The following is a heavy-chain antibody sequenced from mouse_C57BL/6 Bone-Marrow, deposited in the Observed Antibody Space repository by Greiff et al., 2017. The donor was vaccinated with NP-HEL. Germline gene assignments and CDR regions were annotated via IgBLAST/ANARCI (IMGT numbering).Heavy chain of an antibody. J-gene: IGHJ1*03. CDR1: GYTFTSYT. Sequence: QVQLQQSGAELARPGASVKMSCKASGYTFTSYTMHWVKQRPGQGLEWIGYINPSSGYTKYNQKFKDKATLTADKPSSTAYLQLSSLTSEDSAVYYCARGWYFDVWGTGTTVTVSS. CDR2: INPSSGYT. V-gene: IGHV1-4*01. CDR3: ARGWYFDV.